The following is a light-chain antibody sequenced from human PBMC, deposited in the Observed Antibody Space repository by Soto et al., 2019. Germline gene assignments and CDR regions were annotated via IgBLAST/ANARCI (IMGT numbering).Light chain of an antibody. CDR1: RSISTY. CDR3: QQYGSSLGGK. CDR2: GAS. Sequence: EIVMTQAPATLSVSPGERATLSCRASRSISTYLAWYQQKPGQAPRLLIYGASSRATGIPDRFSGSGSGTDFTLTISRLEPEDFAVYYCQQYGSSLGGKFGQGTKVDI. V-gene: IGKV3-20*01. J-gene: IGKJ1*01.